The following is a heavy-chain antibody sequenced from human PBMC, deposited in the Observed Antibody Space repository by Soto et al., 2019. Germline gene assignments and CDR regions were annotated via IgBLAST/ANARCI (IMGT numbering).Heavy chain of an antibody. CDR1: GGTFSSYA. V-gene: IGHV1-69*01. CDR3: AGVPTYYDFWSGSYYFDY. CDR2: IIPIFGTA. D-gene: IGHD3-3*01. J-gene: IGHJ4*02. Sequence: QVQLVQSGAEVKKPGSSVKVSCKASGGTFSSYAISWVRQAPGQGLEWLGGIIPIFGTANYEQKFQGRVTITADESTSTAYRELGSLRSEATAVYYCAGVPTYYDFWSGSYYFDYWGQGTLVTVSS.